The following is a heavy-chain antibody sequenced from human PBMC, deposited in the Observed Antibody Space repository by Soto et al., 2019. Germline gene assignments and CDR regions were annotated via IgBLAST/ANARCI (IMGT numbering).Heavy chain of an antibody. CDR3: ARDLDSYSSSWLDY. CDR1: GGSISSGDYY. D-gene: IGHD6-13*01. Sequence: PSETLSLTCTVSGGSISSGDYYWSWIRQPPGKGLEWIGYIYYSGSTYYNPSLKSRVTISVDKSKNQFSLKLSSVTAADTAVYYCARDLDSYSSSWLDYWGQGTLVTVS. J-gene: IGHJ4*02. CDR2: IYYSGST. V-gene: IGHV4-30-4*01.